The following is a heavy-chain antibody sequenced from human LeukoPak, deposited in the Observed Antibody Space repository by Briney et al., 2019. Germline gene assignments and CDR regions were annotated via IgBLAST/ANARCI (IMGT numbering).Heavy chain of an antibody. D-gene: IGHD4-17*01. V-gene: IGHV3-30*18. J-gene: IGHJ4*02. CDR3: AKAARTTVTYSFDS. CDR1: GFTFSSYG. CDR2: ISNDGSNK. Sequence: GRSLRLSCAASGFTFSSYGMHWVRQAPGKGLEWVAVISNDGSNKYCADSVKGRFTISRDNSKNTLYLQMNSLRAEDTAMYYCAKAARTTVTYSFDSWGQGTLVTVSS.